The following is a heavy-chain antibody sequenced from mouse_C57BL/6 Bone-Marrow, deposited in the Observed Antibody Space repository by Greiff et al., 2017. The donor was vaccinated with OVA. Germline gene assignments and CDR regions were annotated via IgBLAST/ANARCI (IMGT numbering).Heavy chain of an antibody. Sequence: VQLQQSGPVLVKPGASVKMSCKASGYTFTDYYMNWVKQSHGKSLEWIGVINPYNGGTSYNQKFKGKATLTVDKSSSTAYMELNSLTSEDSAVYYCARSGVVAGRWYFDVWGTGTTVTVSS. CDR2: INPYNGGT. CDR1: GYTFTDYY. CDR3: ARSGVVAGRWYFDV. J-gene: IGHJ1*03. D-gene: IGHD1-1*01. V-gene: IGHV1-19*01.